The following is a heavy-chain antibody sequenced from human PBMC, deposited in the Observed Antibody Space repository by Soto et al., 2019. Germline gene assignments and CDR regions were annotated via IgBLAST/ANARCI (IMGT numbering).Heavy chain of an antibody. CDR2: IIPIFGTA. CDR1: GGTFSSYA. Sequence: ASGKVSCKASGGTFSSYAISWVRQAPGQGLEWMGGIIPIFGTANYAQKFQGRVTITADESTSTAYMELSSLRSEDTAVYYCARSVSFRYQLLKRGMDVWGQGTTVTVSS. CDR3: ARSVSFRYQLLKRGMDV. J-gene: IGHJ6*02. D-gene: IGHD2-2*01. V-gene: IGHV1-69*13.